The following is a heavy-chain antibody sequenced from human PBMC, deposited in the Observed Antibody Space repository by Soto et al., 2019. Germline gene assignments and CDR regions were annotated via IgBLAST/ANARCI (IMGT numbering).Heavy chain of an antibody. CDR1: GFTFSSYA. Sequence: EVQLLESGGGLVQPGGSLRLSCVVSGFTFSSYAMSWVRQAPGKRLEWVSAISGSGASTYYADSVKGRFTISRDNSKNKLYLQMTSLRAEDTAVYYCAKFRQWLAYDYWGQGTLVTVSS. V-gene: IGHV3-23*01. D-gene: IGHD6-19*01. J-gene: IGHJ4*02. CDR2: ISGSGAST. CDR3: AKFRQWLAYDY.